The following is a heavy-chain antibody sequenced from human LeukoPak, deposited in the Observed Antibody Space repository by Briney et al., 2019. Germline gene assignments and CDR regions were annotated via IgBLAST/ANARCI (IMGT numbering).Heavy chain of an antibody. Sequence: GGSLRLSCAASGFTFSTYAMTWVRQAPGKGLEWVSSVSSGSASTFYADSVKGRFTISRDNSKNTVYLQMNSLRAEDTALYYCAKEIRNSNSWTFDCWGQGTLVTVSS. CDR2: VSSGSAST. J-gene: IGHJ4*02. V-gene: IGHV3-23*01. CDR3: AKEIRNSNSWTFDC. CDR1: GFTFSTYA. D-gene: IGHD1-26*01.